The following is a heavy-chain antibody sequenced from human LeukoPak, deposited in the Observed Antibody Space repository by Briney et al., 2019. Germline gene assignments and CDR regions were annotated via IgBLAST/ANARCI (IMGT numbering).Heavy chain of an antibody. CDR2: INHSGST. V-gene: IGHV4-34*01. Sequence: PSETLSLTCAVYGGSFSGYYWSWIRQPPGKGLEWIGEINHSGSTNYNPSLKSRVTISVDTSKNQFSLKLSSVTAADTVVYYCARDRARIAAAGTIVTYGMDVWGQGTTVTVSS. CDR3: ARDRARIAAAGTIVTYGMDV. D-gene: IGHD6-13*01. CDR1: GGSFSGYY. J-gene: IGHJ6*02.